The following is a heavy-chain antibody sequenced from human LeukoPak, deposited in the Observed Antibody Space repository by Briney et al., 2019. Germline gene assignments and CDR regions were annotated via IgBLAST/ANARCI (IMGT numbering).Heavy chain of an antibody. CDR1: GGSISNYY. CDR3: ARFGITVVRGGKYYFDY. CDR2: IYYSGAT. V-gene: IGHV4-59*08. J-gene: IGHJ4*02. Sequence: SETLSLTSTVSGGSISNYYWSWIRQPPGKGLEWTGHIYYSGATKYNPSLKSRITISVDTSKNQFSLMLSSVTAADTAVYYCARFGITVVRGGKYYFDYWGQGTLVTVSS. D-gene: IGHD3-10*01.